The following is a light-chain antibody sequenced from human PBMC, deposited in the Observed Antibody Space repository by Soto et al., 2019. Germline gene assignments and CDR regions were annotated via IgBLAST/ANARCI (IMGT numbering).Light chain of an antibody. J-gene: IGLJ2*01. CDR3: QTWGTASVL. CDR2: VNSDGSH. Sequence: QPVLTQSPSASASLGASVKFTCTLSSGHSSYAIAWHQQQPEKGPRYLMKVNSDGSHSKGDGIPDRFSGSSSGAERYLSISSLQSEDEADYYCQTWGTASVLFGGGTKLTVL. CDR1: SGHSSYA. V-gene: IGLV4-69*02.